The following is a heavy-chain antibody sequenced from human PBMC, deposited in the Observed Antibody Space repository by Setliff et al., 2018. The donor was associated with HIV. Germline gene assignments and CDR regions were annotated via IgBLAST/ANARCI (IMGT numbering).Heavy chain of an antibody. Sequence: PGGSLRLSCAASGFIFSNYWMHWVRQAPGKGLVWVSRINSDGSSISYADSVKGRFTISRDNAKNTLYLQMNSLRSEDTAVYYCVKDRWYYDSSGYLDYWGQGTLVTVSS. CDR1: GFIFSNYW. J-gene: IGHJ4*02. D-gene: IGHD3-22*01. CDR2: INSDGSSI. CDR3: VKDRWYYDSSGYLDY. V-gene: IGHV3-74*01.